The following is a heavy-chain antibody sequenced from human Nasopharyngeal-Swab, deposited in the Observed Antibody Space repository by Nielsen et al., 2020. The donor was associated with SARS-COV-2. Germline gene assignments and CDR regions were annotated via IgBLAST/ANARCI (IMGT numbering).Heavy chain of an antibody. CDR3: ARGPDLYYYYGMDV. Sequence: GESLKISCAASGFTFSDYHMSWIRQAPGKGLEWVSYISSSGSTIYYADSVKGRFTISRDNAKNSLYLQMNSLRAEDTAVYYCARGPDLYYYYGMDVWGQGTTVTVSS. D-gene: IGHD2-2*01. CDR2: ISSSGSTI. V-gene: IGHV3-11*01. CDR1: GFTFSDYH. J-gene: IGHJ6*02.